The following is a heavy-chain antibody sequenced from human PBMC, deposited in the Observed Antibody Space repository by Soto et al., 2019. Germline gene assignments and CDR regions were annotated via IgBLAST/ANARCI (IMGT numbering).Heavy chain of an antibody. J-gene: IGHJ3*02. D-gene: IGHD6-19*01. CDR2: IIPILGIA. V-gene: IGHV1-69*04. Sequence: SVKVSCKASGYTFTSYGISWVRQAPGQGLEWMGRIIPILGIANYAQKFQGRVTITADKSTSTAYMELSSLRSEDTAVYYCARTGYSSGPDDAFDIWGQGTMVTVSS. CDR3: ARTGYSSGPDDAFDI. CDR1: GYTFTSYG.